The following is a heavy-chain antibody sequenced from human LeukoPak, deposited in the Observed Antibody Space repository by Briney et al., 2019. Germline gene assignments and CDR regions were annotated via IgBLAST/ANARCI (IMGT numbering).Heavy chain of an antibody. Sequence: SETLPLTYTVSGGSISSYYWSWIRQPPGKGLEWIGYIYYSGSTNYNPSLKSRVTISVDTSKNQFSLKLSSVTAADTAVYYCARDRAGDGDYWGQGTLVTVSS. CDR3: ARDRAGDGDY. CDR1: GGSISSYY. D-gene: IGHD7-27*01. V-gene: IGHV4-59*01. CDR2: IYYSGST. J-gene: IGHJ4*02.